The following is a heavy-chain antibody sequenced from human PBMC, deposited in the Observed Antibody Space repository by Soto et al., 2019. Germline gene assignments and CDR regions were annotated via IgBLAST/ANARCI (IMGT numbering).Heavy chain of an antibody. J-gene: IGHJ4*02. Sequence: QVQLQQWGAGLLKPSETLSLTCAVSGESFSGYDCNWIRQPPGKGLEWIGQMNHGGSTKYNPSLNGPVTMSSDTSKNQFSPKLTPVTAADTAVYFCARRGPQYCTGESCYHYFDYWGQGTLVSVSS. CDR2: MNHGGST. V-gene: IGHV4-34*01. CDR1: GESFSGYD. CDR3: ARRGPQYCTGESCYHYFDY. D-gene: IGHD2-8*02.